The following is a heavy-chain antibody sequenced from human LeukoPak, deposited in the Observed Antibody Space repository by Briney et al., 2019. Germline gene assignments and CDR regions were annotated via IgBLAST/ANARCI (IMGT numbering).Heavy chain of an antibody. J-gene: IGHJ1*01. Sequence: GGSLRLSCAASGFSVSNNYMSWVRQAPGKGREWVSVIYSGGSTFYADSVKGRFTISRDNPKNTLYLQMNSLRAEDTAVYYCASDSYSPEYFQHWGQGTLVTVSS. V-gene: IGHV3-66*01. CDR2: IYSGGST. CDR3: ASDSYSPEYFQH. CDR1: GFSVSNNY. D-gene: IGHD2-15*01.